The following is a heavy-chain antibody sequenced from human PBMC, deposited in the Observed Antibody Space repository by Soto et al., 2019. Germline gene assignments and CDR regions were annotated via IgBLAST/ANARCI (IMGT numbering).Heavy chain of an antibody. D-gene: IGHD3-22*01. CDR2: ISTSNGST. J-gene: IGHJ4*02. CDR3: ARHYRQHYYYDGYLRFFDY. Sequence: HVQLVQSGAEVRKPGASVKVYCKASDYTFTNYDINWVRQAPGQGLEWMGWISTSNGSTLYAEKLQGRDSMTTDTSTSTAYMELRSLRSDDTAVFYCARHYRQHYYYDGYLRFFDYWGQGTLVTVSS. V-gene: IGHV1-18*01. CDR1: DYTFTNYD.